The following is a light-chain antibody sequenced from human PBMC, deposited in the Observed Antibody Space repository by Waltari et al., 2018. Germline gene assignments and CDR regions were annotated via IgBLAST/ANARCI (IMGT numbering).Light chain of an antibody. V-gene: IGKV1-39*01. CDR2: TAS. Sequence: DIQMTQSPSSLSASVGARVTITCRVSQTIRSYLNWFQQKPGKAPKLLIYTASNLQSGVPSRFSGSGSGTDFTLTISSLQPEDFATYYCQQSNSIPLTFGGGTKVEIK. J-gene: IGKJ4*01. CDR3: QQSNSIPLT. CDR1: QTIRSY.